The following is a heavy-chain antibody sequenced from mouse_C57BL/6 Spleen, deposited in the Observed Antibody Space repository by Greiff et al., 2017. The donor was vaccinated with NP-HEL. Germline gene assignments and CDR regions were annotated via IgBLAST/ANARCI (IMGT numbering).Heavy chain of an antibody. CDR2: ISGGGGNT. Sequence: DVMLVESGGGLVKPGGSLKLSCAASGFTFSSYTMSWVRQTPEKRLEWVATISGGGGNTYYPDSVKGRFTISRDNAKNTLYLQMSSLRSEDTALYYCARHEAYWGQGTLVTVSA. CDR1: GFTFSSYT. CDR3: ARHEAY. J-gene: IGHJ3*01. V-gene: IGHV5-9*01.